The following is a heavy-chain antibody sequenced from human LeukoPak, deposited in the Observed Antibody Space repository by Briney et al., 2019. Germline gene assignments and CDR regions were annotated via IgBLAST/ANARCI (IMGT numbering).Heavy chain of an antibody. CDR3: ARDIRATVTTYWGGYFDY. Sequence: QAGGSLRLSCAASGFTFSSYWMSWVRQAPGKGLEWVANIKQDGNEKYYVDSVKGRFTISRDNAKNSLYLQMNSLRAEDTAVYYCARDIRATVTTYWGGYFDYWGQGTLVTVSS. CDR1: GFTFSSYW. J-gene: IGHJ4*02. D-gene: IGHD4-17*01. CDR2: IKQDGNEK. V-gene: IGHV3-7*01.